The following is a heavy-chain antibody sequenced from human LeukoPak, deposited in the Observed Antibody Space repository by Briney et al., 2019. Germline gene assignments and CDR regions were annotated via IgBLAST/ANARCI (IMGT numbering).Heavy chain of an antibody. CDR3: ARGAGAGYNLEPFDY. D-gene: IGHD5-24*01. J-gene: IGHJ4*02. V-gene: IGHV4-59*08. CDR2: IYYSGST. CDR1: GGSISSYY. Sequence: SETLSLTCTVSGGSISSYYWSWIRQPPGKGLEWIGYIYYSGSTNYNPSLKSRVTISVDTSKNQFSLKLSSVTAADTAVYYCARGAGAGYNLEPFDYWGQGTLVTVSS.